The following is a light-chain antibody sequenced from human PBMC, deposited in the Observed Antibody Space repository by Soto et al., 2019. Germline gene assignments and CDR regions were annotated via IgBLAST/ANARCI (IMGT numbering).Light chain of an antibody. Sequence: EILMTLSPYTVSVYPGESATLSCRASQRVYSNLSCYQQRPGQAPRLLIYGASTRATGVPARFSGRGSGTEFTLTISSLQSEDFAVYYCQQYTNWPPNTFGQGTRLEIK. CDR1: QRVYSN. CDR2: GAS. J-gene: IGKJ5*01. V-gene: IGKV3-15*01. CDR3: QQYTNWPPNT.